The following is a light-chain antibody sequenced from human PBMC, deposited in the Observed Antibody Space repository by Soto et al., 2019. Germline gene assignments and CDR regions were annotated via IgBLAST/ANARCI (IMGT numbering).Light chain of an antibody. CDR1: HIGSKS. V-gene: IGLV3-21*04. CDR3: QVWDSSSDHVV. J-gene: IGLJ2*01. Sequence: SYELTQPPSVSVAPGKTARITCGGNHIGSKSEHWYQQKPGQAPVLVIYYDSDRPSGIPERFSGSNSGNTATLTISRVEAGDEDEYYCQVWDSSSDHVVFGRGTKLTVL. CDR2: YDS.